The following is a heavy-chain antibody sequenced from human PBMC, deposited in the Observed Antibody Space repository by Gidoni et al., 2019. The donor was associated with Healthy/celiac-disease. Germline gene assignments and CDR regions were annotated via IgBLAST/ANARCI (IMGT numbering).Heavy chain of an antibody. CDR2: IYHSGST. CDR1: GGSISSSNW. V-gene: IGHV4-4*02. D-gene: IGHD2-2*01. CDR3: SRVDIVVVPAARSEVRTYYYYGMDV. J-gene: IGHJ6*02. Sequence: QVQLQESGPGLVKPSGTLSLTCAVSGGSISSSNWWRWVRQPPGKGLELIGEIYHSGSTNYNPSLKSRVTISVDKSKNQFSLKLSSVTAADTAVYYCSRVDIVVVPAARSEVRTYYYYGMDVWGQGTTVTVSS.